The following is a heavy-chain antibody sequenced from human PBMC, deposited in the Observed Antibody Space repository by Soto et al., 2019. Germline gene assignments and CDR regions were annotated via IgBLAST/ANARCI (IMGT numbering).Heavy chain of an antibody. Sequence: SETLSLTCTLSGGSTKFYYWSWIRQSPGKGLEWIGYVYHSGTTNYNPSLKSRVTISIETSKNQFSLELNSITAADAAVYYCARMNGDCGWVDPWCQGTLVTVSS. D-gene: IGHD2-21*02. V-gene: IGHV4-59*01. J-gene: IGHJ5*02. CDR3: ARMNGDCGWVDP. CDR2: VYHSGTT. CDR1: GGSTKFYY.